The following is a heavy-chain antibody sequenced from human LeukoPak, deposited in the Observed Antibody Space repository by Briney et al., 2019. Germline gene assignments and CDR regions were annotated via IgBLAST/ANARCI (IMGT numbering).Heavy chain of an antibody. CDR3: TTEVRDSSGYFYFVH. CDR1: GFTFSNAC. D-gene: IGHD3-22*01. Sequence: GGSLRLPCAASGFTFSNACMSWVRQAPGKGLEWVGRVKSKTEGGTTVYDASVRGRFTISRDDSKNTLYLQMNSLKTDDTAVYYCTTEVRDSSGYFYFVHWGQGTLVTVSS. J-gene: IGHJ4*02. CDR2: VKSKTEGGTT. V-gene: IGHV3-15*01.